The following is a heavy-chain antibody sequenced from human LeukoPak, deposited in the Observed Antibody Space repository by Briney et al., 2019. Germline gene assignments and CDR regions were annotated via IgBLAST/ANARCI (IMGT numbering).Heavy chain of an antibody. J-gene: IGHJ4*02. Sequence: GGSLRLSCAASGFNFDSYSLNWVRQAPGKGLEWVSSIGTTSNSMYYADSLKGRFTISRDNAESSLYLQMNSLRVEDTAVYFCAREGITAMADAWNDYWGQGTLVTVSS. CDR3: AREGITAMADAWNDY. CDR2: IGTTSNSM. V-gene: IGHV3-21*01. D-gene: IGHD5-18*01. CDR1: GFNFDSYS.